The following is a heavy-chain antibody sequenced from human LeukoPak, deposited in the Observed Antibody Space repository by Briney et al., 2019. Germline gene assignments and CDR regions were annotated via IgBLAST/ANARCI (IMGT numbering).Heavy chain of an antibody. CDR3: ARGYCSGTSCYLNWFDP. Sequence: ASVRVSCKASGYTFTSYYMHWGRQAPGQGLEWMGIVNPSGGSTSYAQKFQGRVTMTRDMSTSTVYMELSSLRSEDTAVYYCARGYCSGTSCYLNWFDPWGQGTLVTVSS. CDR2: VNPSGGST. V-gene: IGHV1-46*01. D-gene: IGHD2-2*01. CDR1: GYTFTSYY. J-gene: IGHJ5*02.